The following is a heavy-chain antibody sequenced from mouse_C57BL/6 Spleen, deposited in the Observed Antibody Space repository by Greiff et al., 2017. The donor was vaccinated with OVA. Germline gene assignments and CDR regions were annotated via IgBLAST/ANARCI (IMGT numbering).Heavy chain of an antibody. D-gene: IGHD1-1*01. CDR1: GYSFTGYY. J-gene: IGHJ2*01. V-gene: IGHV1-42*01. Sequence: EVMLVESGPELVKPGASVKISCKASGYSFTGYYMNWVKQSPEKSLEWIGEINPSTGGTTYNQKFKAKATLTVDKSSSTAYMQLKSLTSEDSAVYYCARYGSSYDYFDYWGQGTTLTVSS. CDR2: INPSTGGT. CDR3: ARYGSSYDYFDY.